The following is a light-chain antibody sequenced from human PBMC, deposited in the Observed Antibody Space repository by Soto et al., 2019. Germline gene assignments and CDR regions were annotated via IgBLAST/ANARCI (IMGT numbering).Light chain of an antibody. CDR3: HQYYSSIT. V-gene: IGKV3-20*01. CDR1: QDVGSNF. CDR2: GSS. J-gene: IGKJ4*01. Sequence: EIVLTQSPGTLSLSPGERATLSCRASQDVGSNFLAWYQQRPGQAPRLLIYGSSRRATGIPDRFSGSGSGTDFTLTISRVGPEDIAVYFCHQYYSSITFGGGTKVEVK.